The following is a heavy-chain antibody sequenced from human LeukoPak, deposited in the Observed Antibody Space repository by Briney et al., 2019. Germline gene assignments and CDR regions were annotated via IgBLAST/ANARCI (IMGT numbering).Heavy chain of an antibody. V-gene: IGHV4-59*01. CDR1: GGSISSYY. D-gene: IGHD7-27*01. Sequence: PSETLSLTCTVSGGSISSYYWSWIRQPPGKGLEWIGYIYYSGSTNYNPTLKSRVTISVDTSKNQFSLKLSSVTAADTAMYYCASAPIWAYFDYWGQGTLVTVSS. CDR2: IYYSGST. CDR3: ASAPIWAYFDY. J-gene: IGHJ4*02.